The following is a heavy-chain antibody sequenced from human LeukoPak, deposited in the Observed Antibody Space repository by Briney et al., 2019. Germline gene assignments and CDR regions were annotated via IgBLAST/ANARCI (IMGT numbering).Heavy chain of an antibody. J-gene: IGHJ4*02. D-gene: IGHD5-18*01. CDR2: MSYDGSNK. CDR3: ARGPSAYSSEFDY. V-gene: IGHV3-30-3*01. Sequence: PGKSLRLSCAASGLTFSSFAMHWVRQAPGKGLEWVAVMSYDGSNKYYADSVKGRFMISRDNSKNTLYLQMKSLRVEDTAVYYCARGPSAYSSEFDYWGQGTLVTVSS. CDR1: GLTFSSFA.